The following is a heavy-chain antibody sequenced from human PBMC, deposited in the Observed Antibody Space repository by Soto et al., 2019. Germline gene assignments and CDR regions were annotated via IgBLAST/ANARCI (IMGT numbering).Heavy chain of an antibody. CDR3: AAGSGWYGRIGY. V-gene: IGHV4-39*07. CDR2: INHIGST. Sequence: SESRALTWTGSGGSLITDNNYWGWFRQPTGKGLEWIGKINHIGSTNYNPSLKSRVTISVDTSKNQFSLNLSSVTAADTAVYYCAAGSGWYGRIGYWGQGTLVTVSS. D-gene: IGHD6-19*01. J-gene: IGHJ4*02. CDR1: GGSLITDNNY.